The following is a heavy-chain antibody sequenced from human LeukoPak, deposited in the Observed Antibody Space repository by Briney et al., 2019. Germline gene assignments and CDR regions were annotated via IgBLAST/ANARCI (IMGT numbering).Heavy chain of an antibody. D-gene: IGHD3-22*01. J-gene: IGHJ4*02. CDR1: GGSISSYY. CDR2: IYYSGST. Sequence: SETLSLTCTVSGGSISSYYWSWIRQPPGKGLEWIGYIYYSGSTNYSPSLKSRVTISVDTSKNQFSLKLSSVTAADTAVYYCARGTVEDAYDSSGPYFDYWGQGTLVTVSS. V-gene: IGHV4-59*01. CDR3: ARGTVEDAYDSSGPYFDY.